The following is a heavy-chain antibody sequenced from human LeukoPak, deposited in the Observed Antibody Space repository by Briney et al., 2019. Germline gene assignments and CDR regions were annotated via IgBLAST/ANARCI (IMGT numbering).Heavy chain of an antibody. CDR1: GYTFTIYY. V-gene: IGHV1-46*01. J-gene: IGHJ4*02. D-gene: IGHD3-10*01. CDR2: INPSGGST. CDR3: ARAGIFDY. Sequence: ASVKLSCKACGYTFTIYYIHWVRQAPGQGLEWMGIINPSGGSTSYAQKFQGRVTMTRDTSTSTVYMELSSLRSEDTAVYYCARAGIFDYWGQGTLVTVSS.